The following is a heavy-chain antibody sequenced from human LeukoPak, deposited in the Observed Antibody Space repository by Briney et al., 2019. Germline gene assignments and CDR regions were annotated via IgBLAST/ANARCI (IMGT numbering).Heavy chain of an antibody. V-gene: IGHV4-39*01. CDR3: ARNSSLTTLKGGWFDP. J-gene: IGHJ5*02. CDR1: GRPISISSYY. Sequence: SETLSLPCTVSGRPISISSYYWGWIRKPPGKGLEWYGFIYYSGSTYYNPSLKSRVTISVDTSKNQFSLKLSSVTAADTAVYYCARNSSLTTLKGGWFDPWGQGTLVTVSS. CDR2: IYYSGST. D-gene: IGHD4-11*01.